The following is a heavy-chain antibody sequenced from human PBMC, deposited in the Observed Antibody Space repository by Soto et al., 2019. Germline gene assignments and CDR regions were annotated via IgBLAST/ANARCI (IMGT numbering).Heavy chain of an antibody. Sequence: EVVLLESGGGLVQPGGSLRLSCEVSGFAFSFYSMSWVRQAPGKGLEWVASISGNGGTTYYAASGKGRFTFYRDNSKNTLYLQMDNLRGEDTAVYYCAKERGGFTNGWEFFDSWGQGTLVTVSS. J-gene: IGHJ4*02. CDR1: GFAFSFYS. CDR3: AKERGGFTNGWEFFDS. D-gene: IGHD3-10*01. CDR2: ISGNGGTT. V-gene: IGHV3-23*01.